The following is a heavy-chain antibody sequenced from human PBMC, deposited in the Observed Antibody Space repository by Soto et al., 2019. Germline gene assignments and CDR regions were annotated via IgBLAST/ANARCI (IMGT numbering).Heavy chain of an antibody. CDR1: GSTFTSNF. CDR3: ARGSGWARDWFDP. CDR2: IYPGDSDT. J-gene: IGHJ5*02. D-gene: IGHD5-12*01. Sequence: GESLKISCKGSGSTFTSNFIGWVRQMPGKGLEWMGIIYPGDSDTKYSPSFQGQVTISADKSISTAYLQWNSLKASDTAMYYCARGSGWARDWFDPWGQGTLVTVSS. V-gene: IGHV5-51*01.